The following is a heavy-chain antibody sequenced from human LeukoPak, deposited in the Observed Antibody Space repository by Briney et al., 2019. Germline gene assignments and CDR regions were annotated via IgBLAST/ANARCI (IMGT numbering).Heavy chain of an antibody. D-gene: IGHD4-17*01. J-gene: IGHJ5*02. CDR2: IYTSGST. CDR1: GGSISSGTYY. Sequence: SETLSLTCTVSGGSISSGTYYYNWIRQPAGKGLEWIGRIYTSGSTNYNPSLKSRVTISVDTSKYQFSLKLSSVIAADTAVYYCARVVSQYGDYAWIVNWFDPWGQGTLVTVSS. CDR3: ARVVSQYGDYAWIVNWFDP. V-gene: IGHV4-61*02.